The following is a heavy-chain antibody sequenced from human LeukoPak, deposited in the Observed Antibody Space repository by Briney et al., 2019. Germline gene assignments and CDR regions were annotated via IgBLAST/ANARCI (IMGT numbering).Heavy chain of an antibody. D-gene: IGHD1-26*01. CDR2: ISYDGSNK. V-gene: IGHV3-30-3*01. CDR1: GFTFSSYA. Sequence: GRSLRLSCAASGFTFSSYAMHWVRQAPGKGLEWVAVISYDGSNKYYADSVKGRFTISRDNSKNTLYLQMNSLRAEDTAVYYCAREWSGSYTFDYWGQGTLVTVSS. CDR3: AREWSGSYTFDY. J-gene: IGHJ4*02.